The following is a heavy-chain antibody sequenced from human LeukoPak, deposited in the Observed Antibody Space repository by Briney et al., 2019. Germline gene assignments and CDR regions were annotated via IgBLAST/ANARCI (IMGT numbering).Heavy chain of an antibody. V-gene: IGHV5-51*01. Sequence: GESLRISCKGSGYSFTSYWIGWVRQMPGKGLEWRGIIYPGDSDTRYSPSFQGQVIISADKSISTAYLQWSSLKASDTAMYYCAIPTYYYDSSGYYLGYWSQGTLVTVSS. CDR1: GYSFTSYW. D-gene: IGHD3-22*01. J-gene: IGHJ4*02. CDR3: AIPTYYYDSSGYYLGY. CDR2: IYPGDSDT.